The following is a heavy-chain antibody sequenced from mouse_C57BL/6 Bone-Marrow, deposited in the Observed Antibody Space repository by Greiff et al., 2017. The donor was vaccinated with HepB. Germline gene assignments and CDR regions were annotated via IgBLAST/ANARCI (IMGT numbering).Heavy chain of an antibody. CDR1: GFSFNTYA. CDR2: IRSKSNNYAT. Sequence: EVQGVESGGGLVQPKGSLKLSCAASGFSFNTYAMNWVRQAPGKGLEWVARIRSKSNNYATYYADSVKDRFTISRDDSESMLYLQMNNLKSEYTAMYYCAGYSSFAYWGQGTLVTLSA. V-gene: IGHV10-1*01. CDR3: AGYSSFAY. J-gene: IGHJ3*01. D-gene: IGHD6-1*01.